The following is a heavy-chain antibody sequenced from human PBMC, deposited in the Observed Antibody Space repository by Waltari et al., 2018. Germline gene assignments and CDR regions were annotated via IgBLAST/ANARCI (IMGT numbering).Heavy chain of an antibody. CDR1: GGCISSYS. Sequence: QVQLQESGPGLVKPSETLSLTCTVSGGCISSYSWSWIRQPPGKGLEWIGYIYYSGSTNYNPSLKSRVTISVDTSKNQFSLKLSSVTAADTAVYYCARVLSSSLNYYYYGMDVWGQGTTVTVSS. J-gene: IGHJ6*02. CDR2: IYYSGST. D-gene: IGHD6-6*01. V-gene: IGHV4-59*01. CDR3: ARVLSSSLNYYYYGMDV.